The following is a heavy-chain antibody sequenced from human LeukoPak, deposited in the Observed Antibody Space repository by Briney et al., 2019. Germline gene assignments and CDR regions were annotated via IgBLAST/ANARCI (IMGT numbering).Heavy chain of an antibody. D-gene: IGHD6-13*01. V-gene: IGHV3-64*01. Sequence: GGSLRLSCAASGFTFSSYGMHWVRQAPGKGLEYVSAITSNGGSTYYANSVKGRFTISRDNSKNTLYLQMGSLRAEDMAVYYCARGPGIAAAGYFDYWGQGTLVTVSS. CDR1: GFTFSSYG. CDR2: ITSNGGST. CDR3: ARGPGIAAAGYFDY. J-gene: IGHJ4*02.